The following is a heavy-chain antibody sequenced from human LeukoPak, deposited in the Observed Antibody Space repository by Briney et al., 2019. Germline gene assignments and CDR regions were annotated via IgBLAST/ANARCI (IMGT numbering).Heavy chain of an antibody. D-gene: IGHD3-22*01. CDR2: IKSDGST. Sequence: GGSLRLPCVASGFTFSDQYMDWVRQAPGKGLVWVSRIKSDGSTRYADSVKGRFTISRDNAKNTVSLQMTSLRAEDTGVYYCARAPSEIGGYYPEYFRHWGQGTLVIVSS. CDR3: ARAPSEIGGYYPEYFRH. J-gene: IGHJ1*01. CDR1: GFTFSDQY. V-gene: IGHV3-74*01.